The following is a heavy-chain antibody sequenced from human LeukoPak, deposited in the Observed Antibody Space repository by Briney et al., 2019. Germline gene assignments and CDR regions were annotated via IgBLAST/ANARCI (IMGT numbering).Heavy chain of an antibody. V-gene: IGHV1-2*02. CDR3: ARDFSYCGGDCPPYFDY. CDR2: INPNSGGT. D-gene: IGHD2-21*02. J-gene: IGHJ4*02. Sequence: ASVKVSCKASGYTFTFYYMHWVRQAPGQGLEWMGWINPNSGGTNYAQKFHGRVTMTRNTSISTTYMELSRLRSDDTAVYYCARDFSYCGGDCPPYFDYWGQGTLVTVSS. CDR1: GYTFTFYY.